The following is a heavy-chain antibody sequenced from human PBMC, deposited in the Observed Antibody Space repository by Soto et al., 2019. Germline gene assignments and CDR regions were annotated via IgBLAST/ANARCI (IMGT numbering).Heavy chain of an antibody. CDR3: ARGYSGYDAALDY. J-gene: IGHJ4*01. CDR2: IYNSERS. D-gene: IGHD5-12*01. Sequence: SETLSLTCTVSGGSLSSYYWTWIRQPPGKGLEWIGYIYNSERSNYSPSLKSRVTMSIDTSKNQFSLKLTSVTAADTAVYYCARGYSGYDAALDYWGQGTLVTVSS. CDR1: GGSLSSYY. V-gene: IGHV4-59*01.